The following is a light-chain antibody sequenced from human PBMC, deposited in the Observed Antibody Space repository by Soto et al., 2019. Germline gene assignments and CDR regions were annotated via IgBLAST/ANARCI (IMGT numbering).Light chain of an antibody. CDR2: HAS. Sequence: EIVMTQSPATLSVSPGERATLSCRASQSVSSNLAWYQQKPGQAPRLLIYHASTRDTGIPARFSGSGSVTEFTLTIRSLQSEDFAVYYCQQYNKWPLTFGGGTKVEIK. V-gene: IGKV3-15*01. CDR1: QSVSSN. CDR3: QQYNKWPLT. J-gene: IGKJ4*01.